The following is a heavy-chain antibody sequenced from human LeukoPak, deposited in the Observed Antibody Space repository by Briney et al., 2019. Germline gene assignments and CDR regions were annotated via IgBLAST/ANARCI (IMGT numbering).Heavy chain of an antibody. J-gene: IGHJ5*02. CDR2: IEPAGSAT. Sequence: GGSLRLSCGASGFAFSSYWMTWLRQVPGKGLEFVANIEPAGSATYYADSVKGRFTISRDNTKNLLYLQMNSLTAEDSAVYHCGRFGYVSAVDPWGQGALVTVSS. V-gene: IGHV3-7*01. CDR3: GRFGYVSAVDP. D-gene: IGHD2-15*01. CDR1: GFAFSSYW.